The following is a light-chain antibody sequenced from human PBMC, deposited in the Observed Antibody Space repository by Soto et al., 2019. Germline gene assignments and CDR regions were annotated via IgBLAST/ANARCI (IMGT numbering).Light chain of an antibody. CDR1: QSVSSSY. J-gene: IGKJ1*01. Sequence: IVLTHSPGTVSWSPLEIGSRAFMGSQSVSSSYLAWYQQKPGQAPRLLIYGASSRATGIPDRFSGSGSGTDFTLTISRLEPEHFAVYHCQQYHNWPSWTFGQGTKVDIK. CDR2: GAS. CDR3: QQYHNWPSWT. V-gene: IGKV3-20*01.